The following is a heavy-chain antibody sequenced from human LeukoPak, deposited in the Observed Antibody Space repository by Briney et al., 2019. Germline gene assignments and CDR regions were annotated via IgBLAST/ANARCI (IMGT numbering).Heavy chain of an antibody. V-gene: IGHV4-59*01. CDR3: TRGYYDARGDSNPFDI. D-gene: IGHD3-22*01. J-gene: IGHJ3*02. CDR2: TSHSGST. CDR1: GGSISSSY. Sequence: SETLSLTCTVSGGSISSSYWSWIRQPPGRGLEWIGYTSHSGSTNYKPSLKSRVSISVDTSKNQFSLKLTSVTAADTAMYYCTRGYYDARGDSNPFDIWGQGTMVTVSS.